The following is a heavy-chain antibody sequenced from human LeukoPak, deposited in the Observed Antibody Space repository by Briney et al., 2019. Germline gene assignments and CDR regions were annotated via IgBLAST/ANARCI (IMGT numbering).Heavy chain of an antibody. V-gene: IGHV4-34*01. Sequence: SETLSLTCAVYGGSFSAYYWSWIRQPPGKGLEWIGEINHSGSTNYNPSLKSRVTISIDTSKNQFSLEMSSVTAADTAVYYCARGRGARSSRWYNWFDPWGQGTLSPSPQ. J-gene: IGHJ5*02. CDR2: INHSGST. CDR3: ARGRGARSSRWYNWFDP. CDR1: GGSFSAYY. D-gene: IGHD6-13*01.